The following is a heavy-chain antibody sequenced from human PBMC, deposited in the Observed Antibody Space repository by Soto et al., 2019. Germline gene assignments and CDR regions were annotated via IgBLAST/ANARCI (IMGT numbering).Heavy chain of an antibody. J-gene: IGHJ6*02. CDR3: ARDMGHDSSSWLYYYYGMDV. CDR1: GFTFSSYA. D-gene: IGHD6-13*01. V-gene: IGHV3-30-3*01. CDR2: ISYDGSNK. Sequence: PGGSLRLSCAASGFTFSSYAMHWVRQAPGKGLEWVAVISYDGSNKYYADSVKGRFTISRDNSKNTLYLQMNSLRAEDTAVYYCARDMGHDSSSWLYYYYGMDVWGQGTTVTVSS.